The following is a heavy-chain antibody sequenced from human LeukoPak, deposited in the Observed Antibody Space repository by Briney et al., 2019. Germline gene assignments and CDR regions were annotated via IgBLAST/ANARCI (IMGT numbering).Heavy chain of an antibody. CDR2: ISGSGGST. Sequence: PGGPLRLSCAASGFTFSSYAMSWVRQAPGKGLEWVSAISGSGGSTYYADSVKGRFTISRDNSKNTLYLQMNSLRAEDTAVYYCKTAAGSEDWLKNWFDPWGQGTLVTVSS. CDR3: KTAAGSEDWLKNWFDP. D-gene: IGHD6-13*01. CDR1: GFTFSSYA. J-gene: IGHJ5*02. V-gene: IGHV3-23*01.